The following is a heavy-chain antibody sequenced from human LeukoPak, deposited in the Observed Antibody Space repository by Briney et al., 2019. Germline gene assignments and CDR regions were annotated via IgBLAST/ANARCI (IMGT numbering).Heavy chain of an antibody. J-gene: IGHJ6*03. D-gene: IGHD3-22*01. Sequence: PSETLSLTCTVSGGSISSCYWNWIRHPPAQGLGRMGYIYCSGSTNYNPSLKSRVTISVDTSKNQFSLRLSSVTAADTAVYYCARCPVRGTMDVWGKGTTVTVSS. CDR1: GGSISSCY. V-gene: IGHV4-59*01. CDR3: ARCPVRGTMDV. CDR2: IYCSGST.